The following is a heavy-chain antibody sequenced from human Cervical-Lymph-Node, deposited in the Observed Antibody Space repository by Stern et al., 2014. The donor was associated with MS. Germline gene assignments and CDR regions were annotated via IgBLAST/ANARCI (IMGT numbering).Heavy chain of an antibody. CDR3: ASAGDGSSQHNWFDA. CDR1: GGSFSGTY. D-gene: IGHD6-13*01. Sequence: QVQLQQWGAGPLKPSETLSLTCAVRGGSFSGTYWSWIRQPQGKGLEWIGEINHLGSPTYTPSLKSRFTLLRDPSRNEFPLRLRSVTAADTAVYYCASAGDGSSQHNWFDAWGQGALVTVSS. CDR2: INHLGSP. J-gene: IGHJ5*02. V-gene: IGHV4-34*01.